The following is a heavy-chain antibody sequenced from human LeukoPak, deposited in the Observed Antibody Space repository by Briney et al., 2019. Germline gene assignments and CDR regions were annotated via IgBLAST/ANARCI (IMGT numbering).Heavy chain of an antibody. Sequence: GGSLRLSCAASGFTFSSYGMHWVRQAPGKGLEWVAVIYYVGSNKYYADSVKGRFTISRDNSKNTLYLQMNSLRAEDTAVYYCAKDSGLAAAGHWGQGTLVTVSS. V-gene: IGHV3-30*18. CDR1: GFTFSSYG. CDR2: IYYVGSNK. CDR3: AKDSGLAAAGH. D-gene: IGHD6-13*01. J-gene: IGHJ4*02.